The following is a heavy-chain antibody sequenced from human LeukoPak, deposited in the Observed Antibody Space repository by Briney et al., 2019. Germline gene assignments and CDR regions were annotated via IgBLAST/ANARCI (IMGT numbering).Heavy chain of an antibody. CDR3: ASTYYDFWSGYWSSYGMDV. CDR2: IGIGGDT. Sequence: GGSLRLSCAASGFTFRSYDMHWVRQATGKGLEWVSAIGIGGDTYYPGSVKGRFTISRENAKNSLYLQMNSLRAGDTAVYYCASTYYDFWSGYWSSYGMDVWGQGTTVTVSS. J-gene: IGHJ6*02. CDR1: GFTFRSYD. V-gene: IGHV3-13*01. D-gene: IGHD3-3*01.